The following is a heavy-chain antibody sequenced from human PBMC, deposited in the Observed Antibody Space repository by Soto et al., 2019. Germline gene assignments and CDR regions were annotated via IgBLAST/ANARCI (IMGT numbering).Heavy chain of an antibody. V-gene: IGHV3-30-3*01. J-gene: IGHJ4*02. D-gene: IGHD6-19*01. CDR2: ISYDGSNK. CDR1: GFTFSSYA. CDR3: ASHHTLAVAGRFDY. Sequence: GGSLRLSCAASGFTFSSYAMHWVRQAPGKGLEWVAVISYDGSNKYYADSVKGRFTISRDNSKNTLYLQMNSLRAEDTAVYYCASHHTLAVAGRFDYWGQGTLVTVSS.